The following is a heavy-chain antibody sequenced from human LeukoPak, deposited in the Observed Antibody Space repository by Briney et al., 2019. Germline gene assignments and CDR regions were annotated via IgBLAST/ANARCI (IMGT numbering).Heavy chain of an antibody. CDR2: IIPIFGTA. D-gene: IGHD4-11*01. CDR1: GGTFSIYA. V-gene: IGHV1-69*13. CDR3: ASPTTVTKVWYYYYGMDV. Sequence: SVTVSCTASGGTFSIYAISWVRQAPGQGLEWMGGIIPIFGTANYAQKFQGRVTITADESTSTAYMELSSLRSEDTAVYYCASPTTVTKVWYYYYGMDVWGQGTTVTVSS. J-gene: IGHJ6*02.